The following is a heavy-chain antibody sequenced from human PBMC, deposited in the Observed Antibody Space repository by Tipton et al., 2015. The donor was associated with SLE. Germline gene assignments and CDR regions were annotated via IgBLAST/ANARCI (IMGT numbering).Heavy chain of an antibody. D-gene: IGHD6-13*01. J-gene: IGHJ5*02. CDR3: ARQGPIAAARGNWFDP. V-gene: IGHV4-39*07. Sequence: LSCTVSGDSISRGTYFWGWIRQPPGKGLEWIASIYYSGSTYYNPSLKSRVTISVDTSKNRFSLKLSSVTAADTAVYYCARQGPIAAARGNWFDPWGQGTLVTVSS. CDR2: IYYSGST. CDR1: GDSISRGTYF.